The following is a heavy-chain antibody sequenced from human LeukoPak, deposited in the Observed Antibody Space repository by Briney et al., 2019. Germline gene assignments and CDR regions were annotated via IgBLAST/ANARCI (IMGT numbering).Heavy chain of an antibody. V-gene: IGHV3-48*04. CDR2: ISSSGSTI. D-gene: IGHD5-24*01. Sequence: GGSLRLSCAASGFTFSSYSMNWIRQAPGKGLEWVSYISSSGSTIYYADSVKGRFTISRDNAKNSLYLQMNSLRAEDTAVYYCARDDGYYYYGMDVWGQGTTVTVSS. CDR3: ARDDGYYYYGMDV. CDR1: GFTFSSYS. J-gene: IGHJ6*02.